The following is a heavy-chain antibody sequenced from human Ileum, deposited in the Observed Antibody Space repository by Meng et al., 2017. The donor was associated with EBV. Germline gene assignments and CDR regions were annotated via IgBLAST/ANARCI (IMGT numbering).Heavy chain of an antibody. CDR2: ILSGGT. D-gene: IGHD5-12*01. V-gene: IGHV4-61*03. CDR3: AGGRAGYGGYKT. CDR1: SDSGSIGDYH. Sequence: AQLRAPGAEPVKPSVPLSLSCTGPSDSGSIGDYHWRWIRQPPGEGLWWIGYILSGGTNHDPSLTNRVTISVDTSKIHFSLKLTSVTAADTAVYYCAGGRAGYGGYKTWGQGTLVT. J-gene: IGHJ4*02.